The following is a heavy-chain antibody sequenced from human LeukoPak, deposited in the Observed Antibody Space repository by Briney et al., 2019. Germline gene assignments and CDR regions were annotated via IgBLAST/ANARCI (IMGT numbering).Heavy chain of an antibody. D-gene: IGHD3-3*01. CDR3: ARGRTIFGVVISANWFDP. Sequence: SETLSLTCTVSGGSISSGGYYWSWIRQPPGKGLEWIGYIYHSGSTYYNPSLKSRVTISVDRSKNQFSLKLSSVTAADTAVYYCARGRTIFGVVISANWFDPWGQGTLVTVSS. V-gene: IGHV4-30-2*01. CDR2: IYHSGST. J-gene: IGHJ5*02. CDR1: GGSISSGGYY.